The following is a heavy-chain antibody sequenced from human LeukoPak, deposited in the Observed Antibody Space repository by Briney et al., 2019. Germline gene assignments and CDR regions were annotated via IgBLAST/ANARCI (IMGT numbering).Heavy chain of an antibody. Sequence: GGSLRLSCAASGFTFSSYAMSWVRQAPGKGLEWVSAISGSGGSTYSADSVKGRFTISRDNSKNTLYLQMNSLRAEDTAVYYCAKGVGITMVRGVPFDYWGQGTLVTVSS. CDR3: AKGVGITMVRGVPFDY. CDR1: GFTFSSYA. V-gene: IGHV3-23*01. J-gene: IGHJ4*02. CDR2: ISGSGGST. D-gene: IGHD3-10*01.